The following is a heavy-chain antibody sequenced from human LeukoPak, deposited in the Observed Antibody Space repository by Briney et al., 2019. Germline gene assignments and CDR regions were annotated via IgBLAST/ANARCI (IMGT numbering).Heavy chain of an antibody. CDR2: IYPGDSDT. CDR3: ARGGHLLNHVFDP. J-gene: IGHJ5*02. Sequence: GGSLRLSCAASGFIFSSYWVTWVRQMPGKGLEWVGIIYPGDSDTRYSPSFQGQVTTSADKSISTAYLQWSSLKASDTAMYYCARGGHLLNHVFDPWGQGTLVTVSS. V-gene: IGHV5-51*01. D-gene: IGHD1-26*01. CDR1: GFIFSSYW.